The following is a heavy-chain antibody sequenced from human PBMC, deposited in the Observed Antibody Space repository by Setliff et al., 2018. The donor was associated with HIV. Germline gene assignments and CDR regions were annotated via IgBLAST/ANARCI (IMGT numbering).Heavy chain of an antibody. CDR1: GGSISSYS. V-gene: IGHV4-4*08. J-gene: IGHJ4*02. D-gene: IGHD6-19*01. CDR3: ARWVYNSAWSLDY. CDR2: IYTSGST. Sequence: SETLSLTCTVSGGSISSYSWSWIRQPPGKGLEWIGYIYTSGSTNYNPSLKSRVTISVDTSENQFSLKLTSVTAADTAVYYCARWVYNSAWSLDYWGQGTLVTVSS.